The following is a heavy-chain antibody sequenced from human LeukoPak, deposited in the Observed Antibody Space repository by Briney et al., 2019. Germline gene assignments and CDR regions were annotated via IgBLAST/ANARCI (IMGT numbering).Heavy chain of an antibody. V-gene: IGHV5-51*01. CDR3: ARHRNVGGYSNGNIDY. CDR2: IYPGDSDT. J-gene: IGHJ4*02. Sequence: GASLKISCTGSGSSFTTYSIGWVRQMPGKGLEWMGIIYPGDSDTRKSPSFQGQVTISADKSISTAYLQWSSLKASDTAMYYCARHRNVGGYSNGNIDYWGQGTLVSVSS. CDR1: GSSFTTYS. D-gene: IGHD5-18*01.